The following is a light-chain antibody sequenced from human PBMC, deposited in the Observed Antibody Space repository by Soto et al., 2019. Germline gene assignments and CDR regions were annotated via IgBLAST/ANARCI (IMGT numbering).Light chain of an antibody. Sequence: DIQMTQSPSTLSASVGDRVTITCRASQTIGGWLAWYQQKPGRPPKVLIYKASNLTSGVPSRFSGSGSGTEFTLTISSLQPDDFGSYYCQQYYSYPRTFGQGTKLQI. V-gene: IGKV1-5*03. CDR1: QTIGGW. CDR2: KAS. J-gene: IGKJ2*01. CDR3: QQYYSYPRT.